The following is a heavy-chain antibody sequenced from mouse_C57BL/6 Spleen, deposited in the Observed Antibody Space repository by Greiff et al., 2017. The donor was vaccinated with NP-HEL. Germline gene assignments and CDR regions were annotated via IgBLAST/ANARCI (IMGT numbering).Heavy chain of an antibody. V-gene: IGHV1-69*01. J-gene: IGHJ3*01. Sequence: QVQLQQPGAELVMPGASVKLSCKASGYTFTSYWMHWVKQRPGQGLEWIGEIDPSDSYTNYNQKFKGKSTLTVDKSSSTAYMQLSSLTSEDSAVYYGARRDYYGSLFDYWGQGTLVTVSA. CDR2: IDPSDSYT. CDR1: GYTFTSYW. CDR3: ARRDYYGSLFDY. D-gene: IGHD1-1*01.